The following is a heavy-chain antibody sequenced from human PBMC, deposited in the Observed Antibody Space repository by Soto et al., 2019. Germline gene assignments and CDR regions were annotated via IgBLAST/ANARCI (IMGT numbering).Heavy chain of an antibody. J-gene: IGHJ5*02. CDR2: INHSGST. V-gene: IGHV4-34*01. D-gene: IGHD5-12*01. CDR3: ARVVGWLRTNWFDP. CDR1: GGSFSGYY. Sequence: SETLSLTCAVYGGSFSGYYWSWIRQPPGKGLEWIGEINHSGSTNYNPSLKSRVTISVDTSKNQFSLKLSSVTAADTAVYYCARVVGWLRTNWFDPWGQGTLVTVSS.